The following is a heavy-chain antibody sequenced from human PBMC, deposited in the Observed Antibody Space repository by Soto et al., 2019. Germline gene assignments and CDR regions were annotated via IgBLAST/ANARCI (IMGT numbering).Heavy chain of an antibody. CDR1: GGSISSYY. D-gene: IGHD1-7*01. J-gene: IGHJ6*02. CDR3: AREGLTGTMGDYYYYYGMDV. V-gene: IGHV4-59*01. Sequence: LSLTCTVSGGSISSYYWSWIRQPPGKGLEWIGYIYYSGSTNYNPSLKSRVTISVDTSKNQFSLKLSSVTAADTAVYYCAREGLTGTMGDYYYYYGMDVWGQGTTVTVSS. CDR2: IYYSGST.